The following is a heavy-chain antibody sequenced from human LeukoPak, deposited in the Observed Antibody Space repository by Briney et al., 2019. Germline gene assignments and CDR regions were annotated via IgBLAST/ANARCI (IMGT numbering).Heavy chain of an antibody. CDR1: GGTFSSYT. CDR3: ARDVGTAMAFDY. V-gene: IGHV1-69*04. Sequence: SVKVSCKASGGTFSSYTISWVRQAPGQGLEWMGRIIPILGIANYAQKFQGRVAITADKSTSTAYMELSSLRSEDTAVYYCARDVGTAMAFDYWGQGTLVTVSS. J-gene: IGHJ4*02. D-gene: IGHD5-18*01. CDR2: IIPILGIA.